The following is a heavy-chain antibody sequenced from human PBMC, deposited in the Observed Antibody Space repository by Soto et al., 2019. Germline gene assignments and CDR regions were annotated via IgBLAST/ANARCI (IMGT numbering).Heavy chain of an antibody. CDR3: ARIHLDTIMALDC. CDR1: GFTFNTYG. Sequence: QVQLVESGGGVVQPGRSLRLSCAVSGFTFNTYGFHWVRQAPGKGLEWVSVIWSDGNTKYYADSVKGRFTISRDSSKNTLYLQMNSLRVEDTAVHYCARIHLDTIMALDCWGQGTLVTVSS. D-gene: IGHD5-18*01. J-gene: IGHJ4*02. V-gene: IGHV3-33*01. CDR2: IWSDGNTK.